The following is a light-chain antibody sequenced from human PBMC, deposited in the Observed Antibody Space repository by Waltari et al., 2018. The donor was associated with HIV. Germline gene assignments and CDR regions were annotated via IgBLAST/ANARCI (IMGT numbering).Light chain of an antibody. CDR3: QAWDSSTGGV. Sequence: SSEMTQPPSVSVSPGQTASITCSGDTLGDKYASWYQQTPGQSPVLVLYQDNKRPSGIPERFSGSNSGNTATLTISGTQAMDEADYYCQAWDSSTGGVFGGGTKLTVL. J-gene: IGLJ3*02. CDR1: TLGDKY. V-gene: IGLV3-1*01. CDR2: QDN.